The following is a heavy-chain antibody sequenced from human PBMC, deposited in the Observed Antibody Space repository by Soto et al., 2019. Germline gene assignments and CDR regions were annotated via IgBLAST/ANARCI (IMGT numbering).Heavy chain of an antibody. D-gene: IGHD2-21*02. V-gene: IGHV3-23*01. J-gene: IGHJ4*02. CDR3: AKRDVPHSTSNAYFYDH. CDR2: ISVSVGST. CDR1: GFPLAHST. Sequence: EVQLLQSGGGLVQPGGSLTLSCGVSGFPLAHSTMRWVRQAPGKGLEWVSTISVSVGSTYSADSVQGRFTVSSDISDNTLFLRMTSLTADDTAVYFCAKRDVPHSTSNAYFYDHWGRGVLVTVSS.